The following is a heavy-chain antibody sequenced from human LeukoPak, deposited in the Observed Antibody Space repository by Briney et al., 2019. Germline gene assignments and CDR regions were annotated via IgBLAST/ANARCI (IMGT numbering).Heavy chain of an antibody. CDR3: ARHEYSGSYYGLSWFDP. D-gene: IGHD1-26*01. CDR1: GGSISSSGYD. J-gene: IGHJ5*02. V-gene: IGHV4-39*01. CDR2: TYYSGST. Sequence: SKTLSPTCTVSGGSISSSGYDWGSIRQPPGKGLDWIASTYYSGSTYYNPSVKSRVTISVDTPKNQISLKLSSLTAADTAVDYCARHEYSGSYYGLSWFDPWGQGTLVTVSS.